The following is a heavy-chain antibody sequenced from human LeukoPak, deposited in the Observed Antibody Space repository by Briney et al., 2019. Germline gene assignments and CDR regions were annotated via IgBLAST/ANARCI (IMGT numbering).Heavy chain of an antibody. CDR3: AREGYYSGSYLSAAFDI. D-gene: IGHD1-26*01. CDR1: GYSISSGYY. V-gene: IGHV4-38-2*02. J-gene: IGHJ4*02. CDR2: IYHSGST. Sequence: SETLSLTCTVSGYSISSGYYWGWIRQPPGKGLEWSGSIYHSGSTYYNPSLKSRVTISVDTSKNQFSLKLSSVTAADTAVYYCAREGYYSGSYLSAAFDIWGQGTLVTVSS.